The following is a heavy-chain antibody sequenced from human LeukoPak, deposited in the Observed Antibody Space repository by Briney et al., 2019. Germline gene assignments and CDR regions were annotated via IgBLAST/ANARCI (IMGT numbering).Heavy chain of an antibody. D-gene: IGHD5-18*01. V-gene: IGHV5-51*01. CDR3: ARYKLRGYGYGPSYYYYGMDV. J-gene: IGHJ6*02. CDR2: IYPGDSDT. Sequence: GESLKISCKGSGYSFTSYWIGWVRQMPGKGLEWMGIIYPGDSDTRYSPSFQGQVTISADKSISTAYLQWSSLKASDTAMYYCARYKLRGYGYGPSYYYYGMDVWGQGTTVTVSS. CDR1: GYSFTSYW.